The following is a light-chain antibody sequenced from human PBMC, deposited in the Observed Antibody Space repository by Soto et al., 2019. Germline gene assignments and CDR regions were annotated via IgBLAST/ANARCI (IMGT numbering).Light chain of an antibody. J-gene: IGLJ3*02. V-gene: IGLV3-21*04. CDR1: NIGSKS. CDR3: QVWDSSSDHPV. CDR2: YDS. Sequence: SYELTQPPSVSVAPGKTARITCGGNNIGSKSVHWYQQKPGQASVLVIYYDSDRPSGIPERFSGSNSGNTATLTISRVEAGDEADYYCQVWDSSSDHPVFGGGTKLTVL.